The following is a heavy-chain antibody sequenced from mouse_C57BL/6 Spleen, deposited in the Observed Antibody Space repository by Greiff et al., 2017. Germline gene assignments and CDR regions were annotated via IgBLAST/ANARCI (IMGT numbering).Heavy chain of an antibody. Sequence: VQLKESGPELVKPGASVKIPCKASGYTFTDYNMDWVKQSHGKSLEWIGDINPNNGGTIYNQKFKGKATLTVDKSSSTAYMELRSLTSEDTAVYYCARFLLQTYFDVWGTGTTVTVSS. CDR3: ARFLLQTYFDV. J-gene: IGHJ1*03. D-gene: IGHD2-1*01. CDR2: INPNNGGT. CDR1: GYTFTDYN. V-gene: IGHV1-18*01.